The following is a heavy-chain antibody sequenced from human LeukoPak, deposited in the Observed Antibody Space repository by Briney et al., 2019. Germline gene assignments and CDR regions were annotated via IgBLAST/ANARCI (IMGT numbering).Heavy chain of an antibody. J-gene: IGHJ4*02. CDR1: GFTFSSYA. V-gene: IGHV3-23*01. CDR2: ISGSGGST. D-gene: IGHD5-12*01. CDR3: AKDRARGATAYYFDY. Sequence: GGSLRLSCAASGFTFSSYAMSWVRQAPGKGLEWVSAISGSGGSTYYADSVKGRFTISGDNSKNTLYLQMNSLRAEDTAVYYCAKDRARGATAYYFDYWGQGTLVTVSS.